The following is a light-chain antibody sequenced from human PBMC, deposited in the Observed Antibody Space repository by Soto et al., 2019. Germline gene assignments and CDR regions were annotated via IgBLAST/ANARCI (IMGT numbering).Light chain of an antibody. V-gene: IGKV1-8*01. J-gene: IGKJ1*01. CDR2: AAS. Sequence: IQMTQSPSTLSASVGDRVTITCRASQGISSYLAWYQQKPGKAPKLLIYAASTLQSGVPSRFSGSGSGTDFTLTISCLQSEDFATYYCQQYYSYPRTFGQGTKVEIK. CDR3: QQYYSYPRT. CDR1: QGISSY.